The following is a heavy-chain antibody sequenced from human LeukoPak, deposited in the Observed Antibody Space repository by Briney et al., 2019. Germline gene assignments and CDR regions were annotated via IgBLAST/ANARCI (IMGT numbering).Heavy chain of an antibody. D-gene: IGHD1-1*01. CDR3: AVSFRRTGRTFYY. J-gene: IGHJ4*02. V-gene: IGHV3-74*01. CDR2: INGEGTTR. CDR1: GFTFSSYW. Sequence: GGALRLCCAASGFTFSSYWMHWVRQAPGKGLVWGSHINGEGTTRNYADSVRGRFTISRDTAKNTLDLEMSSLGVEDTAVYYCAVSFRRTGRTFYYWGQGALVTVSS.